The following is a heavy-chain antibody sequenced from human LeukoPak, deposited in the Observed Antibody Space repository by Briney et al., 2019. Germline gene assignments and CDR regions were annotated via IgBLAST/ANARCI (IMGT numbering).Heavy chain of an antibody. D-gene: IGHD2-15*01. CDR2: IYTSGST. J-gene: IGHJ4*02. CDR1: GGSISSYY. Sequence: SETLSLTCTVSGGSISSYYWSWIRQPAGKGLEWSGRIYTSGSTNYNPSLKSRVTMSVDTSNKQFSLKLSSVTAADTAVYYCARSLGSYGVVDYWGQGTLVTVSS. V-gene: IGHV4-4*07. CDR3: ARSLGSYGVVDY.